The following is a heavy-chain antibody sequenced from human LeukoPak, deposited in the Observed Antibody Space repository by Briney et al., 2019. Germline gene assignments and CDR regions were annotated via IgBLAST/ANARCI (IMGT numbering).Heavy chain of an antibody. D-gene: IGHD6-13*01. V-gene: IGHV1-18*01. CDR2: ISAYNGNT. CDR1: GYTFTSYG. CDR3: AHSSSWYSLDY. J-gene: IGHJ4*02. Sequence: GASVKVSCKASGYTFTSYGISWARQAPGQGLERMGWISAYNGNTNYAQKLQGRVTMTTDTSTSTAYMELRSLRSDDTAVYYCAHSSSWYSLDYWGQGTLVTVSS.